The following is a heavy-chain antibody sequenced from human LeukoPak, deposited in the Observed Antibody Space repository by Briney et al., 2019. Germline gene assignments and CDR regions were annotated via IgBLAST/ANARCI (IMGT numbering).Heavy chain of an antibody. CDR1: AYTFTSYD. CDR3: ARAYYDILTGPNNYYYMDV. V-gene: IGHV1-8*01. Sequence: GASVKVSCKASAYTFTSYDINWVRQATGQGLEWMGWMNPNSGNTGYAQKFQGRVTMTRNTSISTAYMGLSSLRSEDTAVYYCARAYYDILTGPNNYYYMDVWGKGTTVTVSS. D-gene: IGHD3-9*01. J-gene: IGHJ6*03. CDR2: MNPNSGNT.